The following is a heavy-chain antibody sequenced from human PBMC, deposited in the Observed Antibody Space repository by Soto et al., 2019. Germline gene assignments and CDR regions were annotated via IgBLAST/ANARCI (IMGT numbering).Heavy chain of an antibody. V-gene: IGHV4-30-2*01. CDR3: ASRYYYDSSGYYSDAFDI. CDR1: GGSISSGGYS. D-gene: IGHD3-22*01. CDR2: IYHSGST. J-gene: IGHJ3*02. Sequence: SETLSLTCAVSGGSISSGGYSWSWIRQPPGKGLERIGYIYHSGSTYYNPSLKSRVTISVDRSKNQFSLKLSSVTAADTAVYYCASRYYYDSSGYYSDAFDIWGQGTMVTVSS.